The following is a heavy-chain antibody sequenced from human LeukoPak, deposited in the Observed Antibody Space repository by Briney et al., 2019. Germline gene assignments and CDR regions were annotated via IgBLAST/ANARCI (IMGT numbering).Heavy chain of an antibody. CDR1: GFTFSSYG. D-gene: IGHD6-13*01. CDR3: AKEHSYSSSWSLGLCGH. V-gene: IGHV3-30*18. Sequence: PGGSLRLSCAASGFTFSSYGMHWVRQAPGKGLEWVAVISYDGSNKYYADSVKGRFTVSRDNSKNTLYLQMNSLRAEDTAVYYCAKEHSYSSSWSLGLCGHWGQGTLVTVSS. CDR2: ISYDGSNK. J-gene: IGHJ1*01.